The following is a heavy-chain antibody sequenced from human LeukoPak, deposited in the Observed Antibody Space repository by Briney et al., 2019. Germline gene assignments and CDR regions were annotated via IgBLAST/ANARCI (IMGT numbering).Heavy chain of an antibody. CDR2: INAGNGNT. D-gene: IGHD6-19*01. V-gene: IGHV1-3*01. Sequence: ASVKVSFKASGYTFTSYAMHWVPQAPGQRLEWMGWINAGNGNTKYSQKFQGRVTITRDTSASTAYMELSSLRSEDTAVYYCARDSARRYSSGWRYWGQGTLVTVSS. CDR1: GYTFTSYA. J-gene: IGHJ4*02. CDR3: ARDSARRYSSGWRY.